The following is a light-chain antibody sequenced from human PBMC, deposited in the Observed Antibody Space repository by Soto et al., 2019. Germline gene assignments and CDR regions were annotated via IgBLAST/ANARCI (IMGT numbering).Light chain of an antibody. V-gene: IGLV1-44*01. CDR2: SNN. CDR1: TSNIGGNT. Sequence: QSVLTQPPSASGTPGQRVTISCSGSTSNIGGNTVNWYQQLPGTAPKLLIYSNNQRPSGVPDRFSGSKSGTSASLAISRLQSEDEAAYYCAAWGDSLNAVXFGGGTKLTVL. CDR3: AAWGDSLNAVX. J-gene: IGLJ2*01.